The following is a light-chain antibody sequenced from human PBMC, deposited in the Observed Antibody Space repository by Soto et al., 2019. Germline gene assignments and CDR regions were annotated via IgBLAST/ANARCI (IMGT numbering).Light chain of an antibody. Sequence: QSVLTQPASVSGSPGQSITISCTGTSSEVGGYNLVSWYQQYPGKAPKVMIYEDTRRPSGVSNRFSGSKSGNTASLTISGLQAEDEADYHCCSYAGDNTYVFGTGTKLTVL. J-gene: IGLJ1*01. CDR1: SSEVGGYNL. V-gene: IGLV2-23*01. CDR2: EDT. CDR3: CSYAGDNTYV.